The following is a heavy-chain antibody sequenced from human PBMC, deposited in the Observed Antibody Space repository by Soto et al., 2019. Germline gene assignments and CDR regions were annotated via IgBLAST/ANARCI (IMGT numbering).Heavy chain of an antibody. V-gene: IGHV1-46*01. J-gene: IGHJ5*02. CDR2: INPSGGST. CDR3: ARDLTVHQHWFDH. CDR1: GYTFTSYY. D-gene: IGHD1-1*01. Sequence: ASVKVSCKASGYTFTSYYIHCVRQAPGQGLEWMGIINPSGGSTRYEQKLQGRVTMTRDKSTSTVYIQLSSMRSEDAAVYYCARDLTVHQHWFDHWGQGTLVTVSS.